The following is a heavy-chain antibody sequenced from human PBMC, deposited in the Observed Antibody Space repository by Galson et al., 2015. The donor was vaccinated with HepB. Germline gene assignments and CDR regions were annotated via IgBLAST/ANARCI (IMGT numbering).Heavy chain of an antibody. CDR2: INTNTGNP. CDR1: GYTSTSYA. V-gene: IGHV7-4-1*01. J-gene: IGHJ6*02. D-gene: IGHD5-12*01. Sequence: SVKVSCKASGYTSTSYAMNWVRQAPGQGLEWMGWINTNTGNPTYAQGFTGRFVFSLDTSVSTAYLQIGSLKAEDTAVYYCARDQATIRVATITGYYYYYGMDVWGQGTTVTVSS. CDR3: ARDQATIRVATITGYYYYYGMDV.